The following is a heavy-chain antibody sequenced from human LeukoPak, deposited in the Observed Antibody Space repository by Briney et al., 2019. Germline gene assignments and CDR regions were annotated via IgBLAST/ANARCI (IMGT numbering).Heavy chain of an antibody. CDR3: APSSGAPAAGAPFDY. D-gene: IGHD6-6*01. Sequence: PGGSLRLSCAASGFTFSSYAMSWVRQAPGKGLEWVSAISGSGGSTYYADSVKGRLTISRDNSKNTLYLQMNSLRAEDTAVYYCAPSSGAPAAGAPFDYWGQGTLVTVSS. CDR1: GFTFSSYA. J-gene: IGHJ4*02. CDR2: ISGSGGST. V-gene: IGHV3-23*01.